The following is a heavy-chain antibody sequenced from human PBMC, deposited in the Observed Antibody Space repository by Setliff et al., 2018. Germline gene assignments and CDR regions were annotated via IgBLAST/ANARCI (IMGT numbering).Heavy chain of an antibody. CDR1: VGPFSAYS. Sequence: SETLSLTCAVYVGPFSAYSWSWIRQPPGKGLEWIGEINHSGSTNYSPSLKSRVTISADTSKNQFSLKLRSVTAADTAVYYCARVRVGATDFAFDVWGQGTMVTVSS. CDR2: INHSGST. CDR3: ARVRVGATDFAFDV. V-gene: IGHV4-34*01. D-gene: IGHD1-26*01. J-gene: IGHJ3*01.